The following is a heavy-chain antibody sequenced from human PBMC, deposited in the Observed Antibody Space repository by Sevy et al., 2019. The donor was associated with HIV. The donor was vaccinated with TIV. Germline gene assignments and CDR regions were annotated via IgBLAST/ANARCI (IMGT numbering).Heavy chain of an antibody. CDR3: ARGGYYYDNAAYYALDS. CDR2: IWSDGAYQ. Sequence: GGSLRLSCAATGFTFNNYAMHWVRQAPGKGMEWVAIIWSDGAYQYHGDSVKGRFTISRDNSKNTLYLQMNNVRVEATAVYYCARGGYYYDNAAYYALDSWGQGTLVTVSS. D-gene: IGHD3-22*01. V-gene: IGHV3-33*01. CDR1: GFTFNNYA. J-gene: IGHJ4*02.